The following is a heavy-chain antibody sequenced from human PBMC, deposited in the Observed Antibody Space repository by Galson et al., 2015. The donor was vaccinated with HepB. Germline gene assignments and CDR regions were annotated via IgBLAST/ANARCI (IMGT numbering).Heavy chain of an antibody. Sequence: SVTVSCKVSGYTLTELSMHWVRQAPGKGLEWMGGFDPEDGETIYAQKFQGRVTMTEDKSTDTAYMELSSLRSEDTAVYYCATEQPSVAASALDYWGQGTLVTVSS. V-gene: IGHV1-24*01. CDR1: GYTLTELS. CDR2: FDPEDGET. J-gene: IGHJ4*02. D-gene: IGHD6-19*01. CDR3: ATEQPSVAASALDY.